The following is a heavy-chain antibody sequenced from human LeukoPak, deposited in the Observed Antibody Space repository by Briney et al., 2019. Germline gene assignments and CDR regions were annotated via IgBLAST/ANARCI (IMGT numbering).Heavy chain of an antibody. Sequence: GGSLKLSCAASGFTFSNYAMSRVRQAPGKGLEWVSAISGSGGSTYYADSVKGRFTISRDNSKNTLYLQMNSLRAEDTAVYYCAKAPWELTRECYWGQGTLVTVSS. CDR2: ISGSGGST. J-gene: IGHJ4*02. V-gene: IGHV3-23*01. D-gene: IGHD1-26*01. CDR1: GFTFSNYA. CDR3: AKAPWELTRECY.